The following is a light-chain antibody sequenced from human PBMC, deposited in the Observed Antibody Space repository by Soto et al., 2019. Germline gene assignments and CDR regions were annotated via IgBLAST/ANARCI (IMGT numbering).Light chain of an antibody. CDR3: SSFTSGSSRYV. J-gene: IGLJ1*01. CDR2: EVN. V-gene: IGLV2-14*01. CDR1: RSDVGGFNY. Sequence: QSALTQPASVSGSPGQSVTISCTGTRSDVGGFNYVSWYQHHPDKAPKLVIFEVNNRPSGISDRFFGSKSDNTASLTISGLQADDEADYYCSSFTSGSSRYVFGTGTKLTVL.